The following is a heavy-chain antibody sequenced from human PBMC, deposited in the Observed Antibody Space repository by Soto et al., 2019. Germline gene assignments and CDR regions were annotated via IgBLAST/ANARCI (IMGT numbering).Heavy chain of an antibody. CDR3: ARRGDCSSTSCYTDYYYYGMDV. Sequence: QVQLVQSGAEVKKPGSSVKVSCKASGGTFSSYAISWVRQAPGQGLEWMGGFIPIFGTANYAQKFQGRVTITADESTSTAYMELSSLRSEDTAVYYCARRGDCSSTSCYTDYYYYGMDVWGQGTTVTVSS. V-gene: IGHV1-69*01. J-gene: IGHJ6*02. D-gene: IGHD2-2*02. CDR2: FIPIFGTA. CDR1: GGTFSSYA.